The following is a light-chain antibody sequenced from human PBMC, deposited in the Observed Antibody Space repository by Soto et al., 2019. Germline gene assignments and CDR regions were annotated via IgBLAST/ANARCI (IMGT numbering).Light chain of an antibody. CDR2: AAS. CDR3: QQTYSSPYT. CDR1: QSVSTF. Sequence: DIQMTQSPSSLSASVGDRVTITCRASQSVSTFLNWYQQKPGKAPNLLIYAASSLQSGVPSRFSASASATEFTLTVSYLQPEDFATYYCQQTYSSPYTFGQGTKLEIK. J-gene: IGKJ2*01. V-gene: IGKV1-39*01.